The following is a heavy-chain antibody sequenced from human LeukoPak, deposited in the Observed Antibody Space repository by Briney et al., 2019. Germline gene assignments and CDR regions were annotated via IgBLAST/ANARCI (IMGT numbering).Heavy chain of an antibody. CDR3: GRDLSPIDDFWRGYRYRGFDP. CDR1: GVSISSYY. V-gene: IGHV4-59*01. Sequence: PSETLSLTCTVSGVSISSYYWIWLRQPPGKGLECIGYIYYSGRTNYNPSLKSRVTISVDTSKNQFSLRLSSVTAADTAVYYCGRDLSPIDDFWRGYRYRGFDPWGQGTLVTVSS. CDR2: IYYSGRT. D-gene: IGHD3-3*01. J-gene: IGHJ5*02.